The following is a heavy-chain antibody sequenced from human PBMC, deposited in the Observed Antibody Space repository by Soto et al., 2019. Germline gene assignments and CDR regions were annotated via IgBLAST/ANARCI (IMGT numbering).Heavy chain of an antibody. CDR3: VKDADNLQYYDFWSGYYNLGNFDY. CDR2: ISSNGGST. V-gene: IGHV3-64D*06. D-gene: IGHD3-3*01. CDR1: VFTFSSYA. Sequence: LXLSCSGSVFTFSSYAMHWVRQAPGKGLEYVSAISSNGGSTYYADSVKGRFTISRDNSKNTLYLQMSSLRAEDTAVYYCVKDADNLQYYDFWSGYYNLGNFDYWGQGTLVTVYS. J-gene: IGHJ4*02.